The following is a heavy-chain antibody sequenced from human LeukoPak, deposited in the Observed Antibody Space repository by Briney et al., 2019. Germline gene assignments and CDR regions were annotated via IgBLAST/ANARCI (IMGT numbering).Heavy chain of an antibody. J-gene: IGHJ4*02. CDR3: AKDKTGYHDGPPVAGRIDS. D-gene: IGHD6-19*01. V-gene: IGHV3-43*02. CDR1: GSNFDDYG. Sequence: GGSLRLSWVAAGSNFDDYGIHWDRQAPGKGLEWVSLIRGVASTTYSADSVTGRFTISRDNRKNSLSLQMNSLSTDDTAFYYCAKDKTGYHDGPPVAGRIDSWGQGTLVTVSS. CDR2: IRGVASTT.